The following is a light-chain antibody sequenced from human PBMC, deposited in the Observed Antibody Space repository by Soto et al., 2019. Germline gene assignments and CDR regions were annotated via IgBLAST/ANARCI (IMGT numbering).Light chain of an antibody. CDR1: SSDVGGYNY. V-gene: IGLV2-14*01. Sequence: QSALTQPASVSGSPGQSSTISCTGTSSDVGGYNYVSWYQQHPGKAPKLMIYDVSNRPSGVSNRFSGSKSGNTASLTISGLHAEHEADYYCSSYTSSSTLVFGGGTKLTVL. CDR2: DVS. CDR3: SSYTSSSTLV. J-gene: IGLJ2*01.